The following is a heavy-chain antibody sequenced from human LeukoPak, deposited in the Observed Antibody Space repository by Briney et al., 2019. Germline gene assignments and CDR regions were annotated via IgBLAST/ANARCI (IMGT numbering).Heavy chain of an antibody. Sequence: GESLKISCQGSGYSFTSYWIGWVRQMPGKGLEWMGIIYPGDSDTRYSPSFQGQVTISADKSISTAYLRWNSLKASDSAMYYCAIATRLFSDVFDIWGQGTMVTVSS. D-gene: IGHD5-12*01. J-gene: IGHJ3*02. CDR2: IYPGDSDT. CDR3: AIATRLFSDVFDI. V-gene: IGHV5-51*01. CDR1: GYSFTSYW.